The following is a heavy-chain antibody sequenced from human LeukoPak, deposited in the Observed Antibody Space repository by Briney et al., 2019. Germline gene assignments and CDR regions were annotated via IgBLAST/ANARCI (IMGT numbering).Heavy chain of an antibody. CDR1: GYTFTSYA. D-gene: IGHD3-3*01. CDR2: INAGNGNT. J-gene: IGHJ6*03. V-gene: IGHV1-3*01. CDR3: ASCVDFWSGYSGDGVYYYYMDV. Sequence: GASVKVSCKASGYTFTSYAMHWVRQAPGQRLEWMGWINAGNGNTKYSQKFQGRVTITRDTSASTAYMELSSLRSEDTAVYYCASCVDFWSGYSGDGVYYYYMDVWGKGTTVTVSS.